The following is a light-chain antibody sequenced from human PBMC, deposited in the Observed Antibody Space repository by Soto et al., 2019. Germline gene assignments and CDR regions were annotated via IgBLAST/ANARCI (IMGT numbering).Light chain of an antibody. V-gene: IGKV3-15*01. CDR3: QHYNSWPPWT. Sequence: EIVMTQFPATLSVSPGERATLSCRASQNVSSNLAWYQQKPGQAPRLLIYRASTRATGIPARFSGSGSGTEFTLTISSLESEDFAVYYCQHYNSWPPWTFGQGTRVEIK. J-gene: IGKJ1*01. CDR2: RAS. CDR1: QNVSSN.